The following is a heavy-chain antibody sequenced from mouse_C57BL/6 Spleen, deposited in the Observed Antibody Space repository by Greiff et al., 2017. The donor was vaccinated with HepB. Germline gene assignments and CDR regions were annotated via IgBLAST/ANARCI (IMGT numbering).Heavy chain of an antibody. CDR1: GYTFTSYW. Sequence: VQLQQSGAELVKPGASVKMSCKASGYTFTSYWITWVKQRPGHGLAWIGDIYPGSGSTNYNEKFKSKATLTVDTSSSTAYMQLSSLTSEDSAVYYCAGGGAMDYWGQGTSVTVSS. CDR2: IYPGSGST. J-gene: IGHJ4*01. V-gene: IGHV1-55*01. CDR3: AGGGAMDY.